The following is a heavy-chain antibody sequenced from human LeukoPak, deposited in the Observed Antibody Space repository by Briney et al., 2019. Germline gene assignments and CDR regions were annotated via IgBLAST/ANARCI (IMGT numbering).Heavy chain of an antibody. V-gene: IGHV4-39*07. CDR3: ARVSGVSGWYYFDY. J-gene: IGHJ4*02. CDR2: IYYSGST. CDR1: GGSISSSSYY. Sequence: SETLSLTCTVSGGSISSSSYYWGWIRQPPGKGLEWIGSIYYSGSTYYNPSLKSRVTISVDTSKNQFSLKLSSVTAADTAVYYCARVSGVSGWYYFDYWGQGTLVTVSS. D-gene: IGHD6-19*01.